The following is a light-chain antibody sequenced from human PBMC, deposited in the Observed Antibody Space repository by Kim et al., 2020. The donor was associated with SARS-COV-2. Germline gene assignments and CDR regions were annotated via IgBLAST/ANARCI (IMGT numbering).Light chain of an antibody. CDR1: QGITSSA. CDR3: QQHSTYPPT. V-gene: IGKV1-13*02. J-gene: IGKJ5*01. CDR2: DAS. Sequence: AIQLTQSPSSLSAFVGDRVTITCRASQGITSSALAWYRQRPGKAPELLIFDASILESGVPPRFIGSGSGTVYTLTINSLQPEDFATYYCQQHSTYPPTFGRGTRLEIK.